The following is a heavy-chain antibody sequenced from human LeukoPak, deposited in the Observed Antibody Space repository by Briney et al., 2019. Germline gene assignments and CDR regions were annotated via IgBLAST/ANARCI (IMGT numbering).Heavy chain of an antibody. CDR2: IYYSGNT. D-gene: IGHD5-18*01. CDR3: AATASNWFDP. J-gene: IGHJ5*02. V-gene: IGHV4-30-4*08. CDR1: GGSISSGDFY. Sequence: SQTLSLTCTVSGGSISSGDFYWTWIRQPPAKGLEWIGYIYYSGNTYYNPSLKSRVTISVDTSKNQFSLKLSSVTAADTAVYYCAATASNWFDPWGQGTLVTVSS.